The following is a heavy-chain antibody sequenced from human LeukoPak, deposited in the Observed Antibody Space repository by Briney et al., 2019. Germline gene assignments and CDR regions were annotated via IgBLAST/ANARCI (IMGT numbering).Heavy chain of an antibody. Sequence: NSSETLSLTCAVYGGSFSGYYWSWIRQPPGKGLEWIGEINHSGSTNYNPSLKSRVTISVDTSKNQFSLKLSSVTAADTAVYYCARHREYYDILTGYYLPNYYMDVWGKGTTVTVSS. CDR1: GGSFSGYY. CDR2: INHSGST. J-gene: IGHJ6*03. CDR3: ARHREYYDILTGYYLPNYYMDV. V-gene: IGHV4-34*01. D-gene: IGHD3-9*01.